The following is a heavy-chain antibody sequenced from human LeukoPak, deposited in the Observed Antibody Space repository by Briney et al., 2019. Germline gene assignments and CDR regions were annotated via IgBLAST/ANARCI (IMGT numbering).Heavy chain of an antibody. Sequence: SETLSLTCTVSGGSISSSSYYWGWIRQPPGKGLEWIGRIYYSGSTYYNPSLKSRVTISVDTSKNQFSLKLSSVTAADTAVYYYARNSLDCSSTSCYDYWGQGTLVTVSS. CDR2: IYYSGST. J-gene: IGHJ4*02. CDR3: ARNSLDCSSTSCYDY. V-gene: IGHV4-39*01. CDR1: GGSISSSSYY. D-gene: IGHD2-2*01.